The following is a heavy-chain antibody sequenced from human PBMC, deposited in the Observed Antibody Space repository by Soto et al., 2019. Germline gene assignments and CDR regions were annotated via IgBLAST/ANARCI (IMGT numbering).Heavy chain of an antibody. V-gene: IGHV4-59*01. CDR2: IYYSGST. CDR1: GGSISSYY. D-gene: IGHD2-2*01. Sequence: PSETLSLTCTVSGGSISSYYWSWIRQPPGKGLEWIGYIYYSGSTNYNPSLNSRVTISVDTSKNQFSLKLSSVIAADTAVFYCASDNIVVVPAAKFNWFDPWGQGTLVTVSS. J-gene: IGHJ5*02. CDR3: ASDNIVVVPAAKFNWFDP.